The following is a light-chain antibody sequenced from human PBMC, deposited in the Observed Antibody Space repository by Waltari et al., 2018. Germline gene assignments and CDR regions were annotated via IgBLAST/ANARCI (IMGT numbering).Light chain of an antibody. V-gene: IGLV1-40*01. J-gene: IGLJ3*02. CDR2: SNK. CDR1: SSNIGANYG. CDR3: QSYDTSLSGWV. Sequence: QSVLTQPPSVSGAPGQRVTISCTGSSSNIGANYGVHWYQQLPGTAPKLLIYSNKNRPSGVPDRFSGSESGTSASLAITGLQAEDEADYYCQSYDTSLSGWVFGGGTKLTVL.